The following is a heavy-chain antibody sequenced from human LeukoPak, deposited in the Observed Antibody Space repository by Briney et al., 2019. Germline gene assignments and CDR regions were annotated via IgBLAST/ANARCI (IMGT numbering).Heavy chain of an antibody. Sequence: SETLSLTCTVSGGSISSYYWSWIRQPPGKGLEWIGSIYYTGSTYYNPSLTSRVTISVDTSKNHFSLKLSSVTAADTAVYYCARTGYTYDYDYWGQGTLVTVSS. CDR1: GGSISSYY. V-gene: IGHV4-59*12. CDR3: ARTGYTYDYDY. J-gene: IGHJ4*02. D-gene: IGHD5-18*01. CDR2: IYYTGST.